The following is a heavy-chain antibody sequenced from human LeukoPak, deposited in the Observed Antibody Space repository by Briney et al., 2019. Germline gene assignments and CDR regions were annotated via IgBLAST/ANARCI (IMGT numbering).Heavy chain of an antibody. Sequence: GGSLRLSCVGSEFSFSSYWMHWVRQAPEKGLEWVSSIKYDGSATTFADSVKGRFSISTDSAKNTAYLQMNSLRVEDTAIYYCAMDINGDLFHVWGQGTLVTASS. CDR2: IKYDGSAT. CDR3: AMDINGDLFHV. D-gene: IGHD2-2*03. CDR1: EFSFSSYW. V-gene: IGHV3-74*01. J-gene: IGHJ4*02.